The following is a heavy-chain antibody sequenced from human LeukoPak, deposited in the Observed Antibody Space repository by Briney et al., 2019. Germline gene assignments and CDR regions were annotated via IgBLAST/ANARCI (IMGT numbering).Heavy chain of an antibody. CDR3: ASERGGSLFDY. D-gene: IGHD3-10*01. CDR1: GGSISSSSYY. CDR2: IYYSGST. J-gene: IGHJ4*02. V-gene: IGHV4-39*01. Sequence: SETLSLTCTVSGGSISSSSYYWGWIRQPPGKGLEWIGSIYYSGSTYYNPSLKSRVTISVDTSKNQFSLKLSSVTAADTAVYYCASERGGSLFDYWGQGTLVTVSS.